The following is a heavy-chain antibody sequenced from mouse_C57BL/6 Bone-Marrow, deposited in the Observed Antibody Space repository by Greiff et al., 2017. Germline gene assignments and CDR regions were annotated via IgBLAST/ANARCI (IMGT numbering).Heavy chain of an antibody. V-gene: IGHV1-80*01. CDR3: ARGGIYYGNYGTSYYAMDY. J-gene: IGHJ4*01. Sequence: QVQLQQSGAELVKPGASVKISCKASGYAFSSYWMNWVKQRPGKGLEWIGQIYPGDGDTNYNGKFKGKATLTADKSSSTAYMQLSSLTSEDSAVYFCARGGIYYGNYGTSYYAMDYWGQGTSVTVSS. D-gene: IGHD2-1*01. CDR1: GYAFSSYW. CDR2: IYPGDGDT.